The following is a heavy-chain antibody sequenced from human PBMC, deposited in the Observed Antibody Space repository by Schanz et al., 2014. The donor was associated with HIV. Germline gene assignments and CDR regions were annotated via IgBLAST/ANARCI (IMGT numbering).Heavy chain of an antibody. V-gene: IGHV3-23*01. CDR1: GFMFSSYG. CDR2: IGSGGGRT. Sequence: EVQLLESGGGLVQPGGSLRVSCAASGFMFSSYGMSWVRQAPGKGLEWVSLIGSGGGRTYYADSVKGRVTISRDNSKKTLYLQMNSLRAEDTAVYYCARGEAITYYYHYYGMDVWGQGTTVTVSS. CDR3: ARGEAITYYYHYYGMDV. D-gene: IGHD1-20*01. J-gene: IGHJ6*02.